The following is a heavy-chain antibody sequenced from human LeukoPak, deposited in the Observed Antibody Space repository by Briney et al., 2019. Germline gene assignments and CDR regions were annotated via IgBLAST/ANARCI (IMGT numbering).Heavy chain of an antibody. J-gene: IGHJ4*02. CDR1: GNYW. V-gene: IGHV3-74*01. D-gene: IGHD2-2*01. CDR3: VSFYETY. Sequence: RTGGSLRLSCAASGNYWMHWVRQAPGKGLVWVSHINSDGSWTGYADSVKGRFTISKDNVKNTVYLQMNNLRAEDTAVYYCVSFYETYWGRGALVTVSS. CDR2: INSDGSWT.